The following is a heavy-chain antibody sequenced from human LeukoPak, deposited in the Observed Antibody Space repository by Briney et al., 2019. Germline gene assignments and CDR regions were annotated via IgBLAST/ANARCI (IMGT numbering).Heavy chain of an antibody. CDR3: ARTTPNWGIFDY. V-gene: IGHV4-61*01. CDR2: IYYSGST. D-gene: IGHD7-27*01. J-gene: IGHJ4*02. CDR1: GGSVSSGSYY. Sequence: SETLSLTCTVSGGSVSSGSYYWSWIRQPPGKGLEWIGYIYYSGSTNYNPSHKSRVTISVDTSKNQFSLKLSSVTAADTAVYYCARTTPNWGIFDYWGQGTLVTVSS.